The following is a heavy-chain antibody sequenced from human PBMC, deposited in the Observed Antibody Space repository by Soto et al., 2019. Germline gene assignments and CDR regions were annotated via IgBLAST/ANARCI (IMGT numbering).Heavy chain of an antibody. CDR2: IYYSGST. Sequence: PSETLSLTCPVSGGSISSGGYYWSWIRQHPGKGLEWIGYIYYSGSTYYNPSLKSRGTISVDTSKNQFSLNLSSVTAAATAVYYWAIDRCSAYYDKSDYPYAYDIWGQVTMVTVSS. CDR1: GGSISSGGYY. J-gene: IGHJ3*02. V-gene: IGHV4-31*03. CDR3: AIDRCSAYYDKSDYPYAYDI. D-gene: IGHD3-22*01.